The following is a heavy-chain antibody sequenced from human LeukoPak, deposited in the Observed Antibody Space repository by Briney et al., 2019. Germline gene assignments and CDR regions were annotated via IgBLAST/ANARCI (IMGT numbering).Heavy chain of an antibody. J-gene: IGHJ4*02. CDR2: IYSGGST. CDR3: ARDLFGDRGPFDY. V-gene: IGHV3-53*05. Sequence: GGSLRLSCAASGFTVSSNYMSWVRQAPGKGLEWVSVIYSGGSTYYADSVKGRFSVSRDKSKNTLSLQMNSLRVEDTAVYYCARDLFGDRGPFDYWGQGTLVTVSS. D-gene: IGHD4-17*01. CDR1: GFTVSSNY.